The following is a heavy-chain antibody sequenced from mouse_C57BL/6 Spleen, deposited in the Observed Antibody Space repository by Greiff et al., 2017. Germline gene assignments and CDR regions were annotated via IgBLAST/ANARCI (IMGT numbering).Heavy chain of an antibody. CDR1: GYTFTDYN. D-gene: IGHD2-4*01. V-gene: IGHV1-22*01. CDR3: AIIYYDYDGGSFFAY. Sequence: EVQLQQSGPELVKPGASVKMSCKASGYTFTDYNMHWVKQSHGKSLEWIGYINPNNGGTSYNQKFKGKATLTVNKSSSTAYMELRSLTSEDSAVYYCAIIYYDYDGGSFFAYWGQGTLVTVSA. J-gene: IGHJ3*01. CDR2: INPNNGGT.